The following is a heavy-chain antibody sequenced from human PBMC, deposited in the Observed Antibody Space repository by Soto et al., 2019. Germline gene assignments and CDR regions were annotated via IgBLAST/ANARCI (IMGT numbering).Heavy chain of an antibody. CDR2: IIPILGIA. J-gene: IGHJ5*02. CDR1: GGTYSSYT. CDR3: ARDRVAAAGPTKNWFDP. D-gene: IGHD6-13*01. V-gene: IGHV1-69*04. Sequence: SVEASCKASGGTYSSYTMSWVRQATGQGLEWMGRIIPILGIANYAQKFQGRVTITADKSTSTAYMELSSLRSEDTAVYYCARDRVAAAGPTKNWFDPWGQGTLVTVFS.